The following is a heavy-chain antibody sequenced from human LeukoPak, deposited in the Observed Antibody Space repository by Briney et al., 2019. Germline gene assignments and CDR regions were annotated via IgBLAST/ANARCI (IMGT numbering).Heavy chain of an antibody. CDR2: IYPGDSDT. Sequence: GESLKISCKGSGYNFITYWIGWVRQMPGKGLEWMGIIYPGDSDTRYSPSFQGQVTISADKSISTAYLQWSSLKASDTAMYYCASPHFLLPYDAFDIWGQGTMVTVSS. CDR1: GYNFITYW. J-gene: IGHJ3*02. CDR3: ASPHFLLPYDAFDI. V-gene: IGHV5-51*01. D-gene: IGHD3-3*02.